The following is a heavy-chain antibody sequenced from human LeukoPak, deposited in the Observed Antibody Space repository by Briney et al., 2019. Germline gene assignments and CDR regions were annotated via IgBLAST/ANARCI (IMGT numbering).Heavy chain of an antibody. Sequence: PGGSLSLSCAASGFPFSSNYMSWVRQAPGKGLEWVSVIYSGGSTYYADPVKGRFTISRDNSKNTLYLQMNSLRAEDTAVYYCARETVAGLQYYFDYWGQGTLVTVSS. CDR3: ARETVAGLQYYFDY. CDR2: IYSGGST. J-gene: IGHJ4*02. CDR1: GFPFSSNY. V-gene: IGHV3-53*01. D-gene: IGHD6-19*01.